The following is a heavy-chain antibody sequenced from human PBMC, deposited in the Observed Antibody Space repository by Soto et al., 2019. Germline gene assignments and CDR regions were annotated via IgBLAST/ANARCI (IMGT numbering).Heavy chain of an antibody. Sequence: GGSLRLSCAASGFTFSSYAMHWVRQAPGKGLEWVAVISYDGSNKYYADSVKGRFTISRDNSKNTLYLQMNSLRAEDTVVYYCARGNPRLEPSGYYYYGMDVWGQGTTVTVSS. CDR2: ISYDGSNK. J-gene: IGHJ6*02. D-gene: IGHD1-1*01. CDR3: ARGNPRLEPSGYYYYGMDV. V-gene: IGHV3-30-3*01. CDR1: GFTFSSYA.